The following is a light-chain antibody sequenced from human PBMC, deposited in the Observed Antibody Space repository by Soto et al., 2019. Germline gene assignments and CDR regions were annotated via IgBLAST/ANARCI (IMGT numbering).Light chain of an antibody. Sequence: QSVLTQPPSVSGAPGQRVTITCTGSSSNIGAGYDVHWYQQLPGTAPKLLIYGDSNRPSGVPDRFSGSKSGTSTSLAITGLQAEDEADYYCQSYDNSLSGSLFGTWTKVTVL. V-gene: IGLV1-40*01. CDR3: QSYDNSLSGSL. CDR2: GDS. CDR1: SSNIGAGYD. J-gene: IGLJ1*01.